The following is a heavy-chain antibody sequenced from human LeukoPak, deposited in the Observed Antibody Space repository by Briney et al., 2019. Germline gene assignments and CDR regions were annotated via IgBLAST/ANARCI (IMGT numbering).Heavy chain of an antibody. CDR2: IYSGGST. Sequence: PGGSLRLSCAASGLTVSSNYMSWVRQAPGKGLEWVSVIYSGGSTYYADSVKGRFTISRDNSKNTLYLQMNSLRAEDTAVCYCTYAFWSGYYTRNFDYWGQGTLVTVSS. CDR3: TYAFWSGYYTRNFDY. V-gene: IGHV3-53*01. D-gene: IGHD3-3*01. J-gene: IGHJ4*02. CDR1: GLTVSSNY.